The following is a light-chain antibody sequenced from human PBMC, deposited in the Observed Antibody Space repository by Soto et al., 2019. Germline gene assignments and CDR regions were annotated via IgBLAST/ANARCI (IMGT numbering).Light chain of an antibody. CDR2: AAS. CDR1: RTISTY. CDR3: QQSHGIPYT. J-gene: IGKJ2*01. V-gene: IGKV1-39*01. Sequence: DIQMTQSPSSLSASVGDRVTITCRASRTISTYLNWYQQKPGKAPKLLIYAASTLQSGVPSRFSGSGSGTDFTLTINSLQPEDFATYYCQQSHGIPYTFGQGTKLEIK.